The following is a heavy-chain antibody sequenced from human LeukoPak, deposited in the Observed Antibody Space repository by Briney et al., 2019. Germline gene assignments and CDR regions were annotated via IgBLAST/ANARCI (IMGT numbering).Heavy chain of an antibody. D-gene: IGHD6-13*01. Sequence: GASVKVSCKASGYTFTSYYMHWVRQAPGQGLEWMGIINPGGGSTSYAQKFQGRVTMTRDTSTSTVYMELSSLRSEDTAVYYCARMAPIAAAGTSNPRYYFDYWGQGTLVTVSS. V-gene: IGHV1-46*01. CDR2: INPGGGST. CDR3: ARMAPIAAAGTSNPRYYFDY. CDR1: GYTFTSYY. J-gene: IGHJ4*02.